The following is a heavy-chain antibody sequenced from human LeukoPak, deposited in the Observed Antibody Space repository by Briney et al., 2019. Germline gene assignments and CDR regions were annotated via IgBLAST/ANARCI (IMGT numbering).Heavy chain of an antibody. J-gene: IGHJ4*02. CDR3: ARERQLTYFDY. CDR1: GGSISSYY. Sequence: SETLSLTCTVSGGSISSYYWSWIRQPPGKGLGWIGYIYYSGSTNYNPSLKSRVTISVDTSKNQLSLKLSSVTAADTAVYYCARERQLTYFDYWGQGTLVTVSS. V-gene: IGHV4-59*01. CDR2: IYYSGST. D-gene: IGHD6-6*01.